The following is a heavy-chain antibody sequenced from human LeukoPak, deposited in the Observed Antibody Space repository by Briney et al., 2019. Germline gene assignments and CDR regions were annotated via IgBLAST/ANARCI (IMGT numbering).Heavy chain of an antibody. CDR1: GGSISSYY. D-gene: IGHD4-23*01. J-gene: IGHJ4*02. CDR2: IYYSGST. V-gene: IGHV4-59*01. Sequence: SETLSLTCTVSGGSISSYYWSWIRQPPGKGLEWIAYIYYSGSTNYNPSLKSRVTISVDMSKNQFSLKLTSVTAADTAVYYCARNYGGENYFDYWGQGTLVTVS. CDR3: ARNYGGENYFDY.